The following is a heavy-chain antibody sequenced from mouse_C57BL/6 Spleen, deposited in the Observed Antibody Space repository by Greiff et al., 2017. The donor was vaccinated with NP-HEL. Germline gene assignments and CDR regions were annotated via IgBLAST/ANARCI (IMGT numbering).Heavy chain of an antibody. J-gene: IGHJ3*01. Sequence: QVQLQQPGAELVMPGASVKLSCKASGYTFTSYWMHWVKQRPGQGLEWIGEIDPSDSYTNYNQKFKGKSTLTVDKSSSTAYMQLSSLTSEDSAVYYCAIYSNSAWFAYWGQGTLVTVAA. CDR3: AIYSNSAWFAY. CDR2: IDPSDSYT. V-gene: IGHV1-69*01. CDR1: GYTFTSYW. D-gene: IGHD2-5*01.